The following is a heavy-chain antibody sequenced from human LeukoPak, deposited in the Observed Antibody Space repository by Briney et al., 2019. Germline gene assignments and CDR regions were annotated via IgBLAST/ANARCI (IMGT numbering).Heavy chain of an antibody. CDR1: GYTFTGYY. D-gene: IGHD3-10*01. CDR3: ARGSRYGSGSYCGY. J-gene: IGHJ4*02. Sequence: ASVKVSCKASGYTFTGYYMHWVRQAPGQGLEWMGWMNPNSGNTGYAQKFQGRVTMTRNTSISTAYMELSSLRSEDTAVYYCARGSRYGSGSYCGYWGQGTLVTVSS. V-gene: IGHV1-8*02. CDR2: MNPNSGNT.